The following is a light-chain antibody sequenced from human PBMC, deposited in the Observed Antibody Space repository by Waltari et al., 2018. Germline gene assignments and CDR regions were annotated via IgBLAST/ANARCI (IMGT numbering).Light chain of an antibody. CDR1: KLGDKY. Sequence: SYELTQPPSVSVSPGQTASIPCSGDKLGDKYACWYQQKPGQSPVLVLYQDTKRPPGIPGRFSGSNSVNTATLTISGTQAMDEADYYCQAWDSSTYHVVFGGGTKLTVL. CDR2: QDT. V-gene: IGLV3-1*01. J-gene: IGLJ2*01. CDR3: QAWDSSTYHVV.